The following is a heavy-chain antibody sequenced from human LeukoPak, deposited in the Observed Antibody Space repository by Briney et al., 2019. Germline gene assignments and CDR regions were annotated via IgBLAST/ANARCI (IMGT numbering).Heavy chain of an antibody. CDR1: GYTVTSYY. D-gene: IGHD5-24*01. CDR3: ASVYKHGMDV. CDR2: LNPSGGSS. Sequence: RASVKVSCKASGYTVTSYYMHWVRQAPGQGLEWMAILNPSGGSSNCAQKFQGRATLTRATSTGTVYMELSSLRSEDTAVYYCASVYKHGMDVWGQGTTVIVSS. J-gene: IGHJ6*02. V-gene: IGHV1-46*01.